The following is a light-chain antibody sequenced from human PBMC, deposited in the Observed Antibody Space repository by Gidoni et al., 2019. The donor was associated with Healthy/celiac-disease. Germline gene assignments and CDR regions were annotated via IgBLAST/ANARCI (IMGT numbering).Light chain of an antibody. CDR3: QQRSNWPLT. J-gene: IGKJ4*01. V-gene: IGKV3-11*01. CDR1: QSVSSY. CDR2: DAS. Sequence: EIVLTQSPATLSLSPGEGATLSCRASQSVSSYLAWYQQKPGQAPRLLIYDASNRATGIPARFSGSGSGTDFTLTISSLEPEDFAVYYCQQRSNWPLTFGGXTKVEIK.